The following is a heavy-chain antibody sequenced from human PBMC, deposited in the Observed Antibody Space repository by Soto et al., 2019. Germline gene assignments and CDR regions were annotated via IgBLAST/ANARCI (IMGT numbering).Heavy chain of an antibody. CDR3: ARDFGGSARYFDL. Sequence: QVQLVESGGGVVQPGRSLRLSCAASGFTFSSYGMHWVRQAPGKGLEWVAVIWYDGSNKYYADSVKGRFTITRDNSKNTLYLQMNSLKAEDTAVYYCARDFGGSARYFDLRGRGTLVTVSS. D-gene: IGHD1-26*01. V-gene: IGHV3-33*01. J-gene: IGHJ2*01. CDR2: IWYDGSNK. CDR1: GFTFSSYG.